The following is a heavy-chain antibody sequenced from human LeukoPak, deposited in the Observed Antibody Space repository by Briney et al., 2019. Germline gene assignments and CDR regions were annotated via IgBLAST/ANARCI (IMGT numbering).Heavy chain of an antibody. D-gene: IGHD2-15*01. Sequence: SVKVSCTASGGTFSSYAISWVRQAPGQGLEWMGGIIPIFGTANCAQKFQGRVTITADESTSTAYMELSSLRSEDTAVYYCARGGVVAASPYYFDYWGQGTLVTVSS. CDR3: ARGGVVAASPYYFDY. CDR1: GGTFSSYA. J-gene: IGHJ4*02. V-gene: IGHV1-69*13. CDR2: IIPIFGTA.